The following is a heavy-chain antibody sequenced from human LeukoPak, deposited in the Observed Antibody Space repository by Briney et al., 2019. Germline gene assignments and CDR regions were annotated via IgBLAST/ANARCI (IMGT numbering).Heavy chain of an antibody. V-gene: IGHV4-59*08. D-gene: IGHD2-2*01. CDR3: ARGGVIVVVPTDY. CDR1: GGSISSYY. CDR2: IYYSGST. J-gene: IGHJ4*02. Sequence: PSETLSLTCTVSGGSISSYYWSWIRQPPGKGLEWIGYIYYSGSTNYNPSLKSRVTISVDTSKNQFSLKLSSVTAADTAVYYCARGGVIVVVPTDYWGQGTLVTVSS.